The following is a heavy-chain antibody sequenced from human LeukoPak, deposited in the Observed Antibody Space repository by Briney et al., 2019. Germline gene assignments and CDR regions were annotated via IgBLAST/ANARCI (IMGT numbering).Heavy chain of an antibody. D-gene: IGHD5-12*01. CDR2: INHSGST. CDR3: ARVSGYDYKPFDY. CDR1: GGSFSGYY. J-gene: IGHJ4*02. V-gene: IGHV4-34*01. Sequence: SETPSLTCAVYGGSFSGYYWSWIRQPPGKGLEWIGEINHSGSTNCNPSLKSRVTISVDTSKNQFSLKLSSVTAADTAVYYCARVSGYDYKPFDYWGQGTLVTVSS.